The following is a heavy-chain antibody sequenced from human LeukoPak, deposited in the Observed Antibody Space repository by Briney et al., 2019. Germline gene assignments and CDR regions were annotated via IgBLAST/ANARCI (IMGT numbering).Heavy chain of an antibody. J-gene: IGHJ4*02. CDR3: ARGRSVLNYYDSSGYP. CDR1: GYTFTSYD. Sequence: ASVKVSCKASGYTFTSYDINWVRQATGQGLEWMGWMNPNSGNTGYAQKFQGRVTITRNTSISTAYMELSSLRSEDTAVYYCARGRSVLNYYDSSGYPWGQGTLVTVSS. CDR2: MNPNSGNT. D-gene: IGHD3-22*01. V-gene: IGHV1-8*03.